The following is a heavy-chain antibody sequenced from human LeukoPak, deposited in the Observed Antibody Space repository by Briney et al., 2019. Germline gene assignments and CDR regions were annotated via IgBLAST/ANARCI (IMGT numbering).Heavy chain of an antibody. D-gene: IGHD3-22*01. CDR1: GFTVRSNY. CDR3: ASHGTYYYDSSGYSHDAFDI. V-gene: IGHV3-53*04. CDR2: IYSGGST. J-gene: IGHJ3*02. Sequence: GGSLRLSCAASGFTVRSNYMSWVRQAPGKGLEWVSVIYSGGSTYYADSVKGRFTISRHNSKNTLYLQMNSLRAEDTAVYYCASHGTYYYDSSGYSHDAFDIWGQGTMVTVSS.